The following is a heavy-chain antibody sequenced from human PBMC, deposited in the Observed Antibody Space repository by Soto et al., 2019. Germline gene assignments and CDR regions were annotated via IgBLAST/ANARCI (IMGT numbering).Heavy chain of an antibody. CDR3: ARVPGVVVVPAAIYYYGMDV. J-gene: IGHJ6*02. CDR2: IYYSGST. Sequence: TRSLTCTFSGASISSGGCYWSWIRQHPGKGLEWIGYIYYSGSTYYNPSLKSRVTISLDTSKNQFSLKLSSVTAADTAVYHCARVPGVVVVPAAIYYYGMDVWGQGTTVTVSS. D-gene: IGHD2-2*01. CDR1: GASISSGGCY. V-gene: IGHV4-31*03.